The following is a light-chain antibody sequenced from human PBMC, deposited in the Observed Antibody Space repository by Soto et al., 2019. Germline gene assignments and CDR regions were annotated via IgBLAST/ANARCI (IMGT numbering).Light chain of an antibody. Sequence: QSALTQPRSVSGSPGQSVTISCSGTSSDVGNYIYVSWYQQRPGEAPTLIIYDVTKRPSGVPDRFSGSKSANTASLTISGLQTDDEAYYYFRSYSGGYTWIFGEGTKLTVL. J-gene: IGLJ2*01. V-gene: IGLV2-11*01. CDR3: RSYSGGYTWI. CDR2: DVT. CDR1: SSDVGNYIY.